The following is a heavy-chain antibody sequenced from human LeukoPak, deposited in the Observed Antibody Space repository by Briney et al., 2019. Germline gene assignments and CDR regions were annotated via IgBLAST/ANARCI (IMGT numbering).Heavy chain of an antibody. D-gene: IGHD6-13*01. CDR3: ARAAQQLVLGAFDI. J-gene: IGHJ3*02. CDR2: IYHSGST. V-gene: IGHV4-38-2*02. Sequence: PSETLSLTCTVSGYSISSGYYWGWIRQPPGKGLEWIGSIYHSGSTYYNPSLKSRVTISVDTSKNQFSLKLSSVTAADTAVYYCARAAQQLVLGAFDIWGQGTMVTVSS. CDR1: GYSISSGYY.